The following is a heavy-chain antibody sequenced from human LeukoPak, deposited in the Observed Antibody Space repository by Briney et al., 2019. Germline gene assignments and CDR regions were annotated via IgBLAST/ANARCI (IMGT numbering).Heavy chain of an antibody. CDR2: INPNSGGT. Sequence: ASVKVSCKASGYTFTDYYMHWVRQAPGQELEWMGRINPNSGGTNYAQKFQDRVTMTRDTSISTAYMELSRLRSDDTAVYYCARRQMGTDYYYYGMDVWGQGTTVTVSS. V-gene: IGHV1-2*06. CDR1: GYTFTDYY. CDR3: ARRQMGTDYYYYGMDV. D-gene: IGHD2-8*02. J-gene: IGHJ6*02.